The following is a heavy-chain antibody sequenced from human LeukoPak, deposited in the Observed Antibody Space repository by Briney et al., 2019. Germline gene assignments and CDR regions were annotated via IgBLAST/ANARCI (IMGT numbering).Heavy chain of an antibody. CDR3: ARGSRWFGELLR. D-gene: IGHD3-10*01. V-gene: IGHV1-8*01. J-gene: IGHJ4*02. CDR1: GGTFSSYA. Sequence: ASVKVSCKASGGTFSSYAISWVRQAPGQGLEWMGWMNPNSGNTGYAQKFQGRVTITRNTSISTAYMELSSLRSEDTAVYYCARGSRWFGELLRWGQGTLVTVSS. CDR2: MNPNSGNT.